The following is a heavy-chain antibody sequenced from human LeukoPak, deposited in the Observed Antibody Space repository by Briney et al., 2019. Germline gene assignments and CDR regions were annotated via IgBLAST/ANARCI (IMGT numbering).Heavy chain of an antibody. CDR3: AKVGRLLWFGELGFTDAFDI. V-gene: IGHV3-23*01. Sequence: GGSLRLSCAASGFTFSSYAMSWVRQAPGKGLEWVSAISGSGGSTYYADSVKGRFTISRDNSKNTLYLQMNSLRAEDTAVYYCAKVGRLLWFGELGFTDAFDIWGQGTMVTVSS. CDR1: GFTFSSYA. D-gene: IGHD3-10*01. J-gene: IGHJ3*02. CDR2: ISGSGGST.